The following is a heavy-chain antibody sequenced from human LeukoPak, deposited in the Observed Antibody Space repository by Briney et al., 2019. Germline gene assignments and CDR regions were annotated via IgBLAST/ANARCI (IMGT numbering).Heavy chain of an antibody. Sequence: PGRSLRLSCAASGFTFSSYGMHWVRQAPGKGLEWVAVISYDGSNKYYADSVKGRFTISRDNSKNTLYLQMNSLRAEDTAVHYCAKEVVGYCSSTSCYVGYGMDVWGQGTTVTVSS. D-gene: IGHD2-2*03. CDR3: AKEVVGYCSSTSCYVGYGMDV. CDR1: GFTFSSYG. CDR2: ISYDGSNK. V-gene: IGHV3-30*18. J-gene: IGHJ6*02.